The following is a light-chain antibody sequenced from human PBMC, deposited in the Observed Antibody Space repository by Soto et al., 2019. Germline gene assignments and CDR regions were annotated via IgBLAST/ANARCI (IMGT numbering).Light chain of an antibody. J-gene: IGLJ1*01. CDR2: EVR. V-gene: IGLV2-14*01. CDR3: IAYTASSTSYV. Sequence: QSVLTQPAAVSGSPGQSITISCSGTSSDVGRYDHVAWYQQFPGKTTKLTIYEVRHRPSGVSSRFSGSKSGNTASLTISGLQAEDEADYYCIAYTASSTSYVFGTGTKVTLL. CDR1: SSDVGRYDH.